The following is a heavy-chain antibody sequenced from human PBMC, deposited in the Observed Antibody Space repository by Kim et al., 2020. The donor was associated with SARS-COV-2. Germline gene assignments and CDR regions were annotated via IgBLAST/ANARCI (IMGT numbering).Heavy chain of an antibody. Sequence: SETLSLTCTVSGGSISSSSYYWGWIRQPPGKGLEWIGSIYYSGSTYYNPSLKSRVTISVDTSKNQFSLKLSSVTAADTAVYYCARQRPPFYDYVWGSYRYPFDYWGQGTLVTVYS. J-gene: IGHJ4*02. CDR1: GGSISSSSYY. CDR2: IYYSGST. V-gene: IGHV4-39*01. CDR3: ARQRPPFYDYVWGSYRYPFDY. D-gene: IGHD3-16*02.